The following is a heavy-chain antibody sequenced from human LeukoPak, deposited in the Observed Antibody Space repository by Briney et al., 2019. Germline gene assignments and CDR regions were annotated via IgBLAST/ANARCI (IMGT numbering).Heavy chain of an antibody. CDR3: GSRDGYNEGFDY. V-gene: IGHV1-69*06. CDR2: IIPIFGTA. Sequence: ASVKVSCKASGGTFSSYAISWVRQAPGQGLEWMGGIIPIFGTANYAQKFQGRVTITADKSTSTAYMELSSLRSEDTAVYYCGSRDGYNEGFDYWGQGTLVTVSS. J-gene: IGHJ4*02. D-gene: IGHD5-24*01. CDR1: GGTFSSYA.